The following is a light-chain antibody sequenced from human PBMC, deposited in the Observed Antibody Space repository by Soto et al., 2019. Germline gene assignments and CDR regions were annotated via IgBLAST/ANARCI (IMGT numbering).Light chain of an antibody. CDR2: SAT. CDR3: QQYGSSVRT. CDR1: QSVNSGS. V-gene: IGKV3-20*01. Sequence: DIALTQSPGTLSLSPGDRAILSCRASQSVNSGSLAWYQQRPGQAPRLLIYSATIRATGIPDKFSGSGSGTDFTLTISRLEPEDFAVYYCQQYGSSVRTFGQGTKVEIK. J-gene: IGKJ1*01.